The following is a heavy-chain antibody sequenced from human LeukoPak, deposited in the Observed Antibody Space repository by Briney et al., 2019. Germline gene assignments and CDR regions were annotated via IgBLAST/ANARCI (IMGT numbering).Heavy chain of an antibody. CDR3: ARVNLLGYCTNDVCPGGGLPFDY. J-gene: IGHJ4*02. V-gene: IGHV4-4*07. CDR1: GASISTYY. D-gene: IGHD2-8*01. Sequence: SSETLSLTCTVSGASISTYYWSWIRQPAGKGLEWIGHIYTSESTNYNPSLKSRVTMSVDTSKNQFSLKLTSVTAADTAVYYCARVNLLGYCTNDVCPGGGLPFDYWGRGTLVTVSS. CDR2: IYTSEST.